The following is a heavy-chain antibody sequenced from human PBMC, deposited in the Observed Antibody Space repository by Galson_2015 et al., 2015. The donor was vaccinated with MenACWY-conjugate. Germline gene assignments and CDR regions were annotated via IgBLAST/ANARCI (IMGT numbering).Heavy chain of an antibody. D-gene: IGHD3-22*01. Sequence: SLRLSCAASGFTFGDYAMSWFRQAPGKGLEWVGFIRSNAYGGTTEYAVSVKGRFTITRDDSKSIAYLQMNSLKTEDTVVYYCTDYGGSKDYDSSGYCLDYWGQGTLVTVSS. CDR2: IRSNAYGGTT. V-gene: IGHV3-49*03. CDR1: GFTFGDYA. CDR3: TDYGGSKDYDSSGYCLDY. J-gene: IGHJ4*02.